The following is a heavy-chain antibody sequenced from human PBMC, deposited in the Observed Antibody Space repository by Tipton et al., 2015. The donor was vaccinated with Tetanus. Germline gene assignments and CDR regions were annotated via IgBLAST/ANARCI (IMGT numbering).Heavy chain of an antibody. CDR2: IYFQGST. V-gene: IGHV4-39*01. Sequence: LRLSCTVSGGPVSDKKYYWGWIRQPPGKGLEWIASIYFQGSTYYSPSLKTRVTIAVDTAQNLFSLRLTSVTAADTAMYYCARHLYGYWFDPWGQGALVTVSS. CDR3: ARHLYGYWFDP. D-gene: IGHD3-10*01. J-gene: IGHJ5*02. CDR1: GGPVSDKKYY.